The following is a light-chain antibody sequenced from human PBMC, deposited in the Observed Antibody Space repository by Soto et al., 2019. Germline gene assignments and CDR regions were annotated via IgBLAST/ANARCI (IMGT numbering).Light chain of an antibody. J-gene: IGLJ1*01. CDR2: DVS. V-gene: IGLV2-14*03. Sequence: QSVLTQPASVSGSPGQSITISCTGTSSDVGGYNYVSWYQHHPGKAPKLMIYDVSTRPSGVSNRFSGSKSGTTVSLTISGLQPEDEADYYCSSYTTSNTRQTVFGTGTKVTVL. CDR3: SSYTTSNTRQTV. CDR1: SSDVGGYNY.